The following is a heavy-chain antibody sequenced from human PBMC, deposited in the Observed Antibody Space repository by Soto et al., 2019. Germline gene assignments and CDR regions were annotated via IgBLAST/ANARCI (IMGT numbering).Heavy chain of an antibody. V-gene: IGHV2-5*02. D-gene: IGHD2-15*01. Sequence: QITLKESGPTLVKPTQTLTLTCTFSGFSLSTSGVGVGWIRQPPGKALEWLALIYWDDDQRYSPSLKSRLTITKDTYKNQVVLTMTNMDPVDTATYYCAHRPSYCSGGSCYSGFDYWGQGTLVTVSS. CDR1: GFSLSTSGVG. CDR2: IYWDDDQ. J-gene: IGHJ4*02. CDR3: AHRPSYCSGGSCYSGFDY.